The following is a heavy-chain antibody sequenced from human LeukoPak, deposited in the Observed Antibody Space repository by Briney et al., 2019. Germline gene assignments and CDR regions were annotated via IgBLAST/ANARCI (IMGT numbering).Heavy chain of an antibody. CDR1: GFTFSSYS. D-gene: IGHD2/OR15-2a*01. J-gene: IGHJ6*02. CDR2: ISSSSSYI. CDR3: AREDFGRMDV. Sequence: GGSLRLSCAASGFTFSSYSMNWVRQAPGKGLEWVSSISSSSSYIYYADSVKGRFTISRDNAKNSLYLQMNSLGAEDTAVYYCAREDFGRMDVWGQGTTVTVSS. V-gene: IGHV3-21*01.